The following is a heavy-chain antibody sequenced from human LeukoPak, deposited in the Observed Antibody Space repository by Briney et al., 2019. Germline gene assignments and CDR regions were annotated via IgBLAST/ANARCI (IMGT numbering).Heavy chain of an antibody. Sequence: ASVKVSCKASGYTFIDYYIHWVRQAPGQGLEWMGWINPNSGGTKYAQKFQGRVTMTRDTSISTAYMELSRLRSDDTAVYYCARVRDNSGGYSYASSFDYWGQGSLVTVSS. D-gene: IGHD5-18*01. CDR1: GYTFIDYY. CDR3: ARVRDNSGGYSYASSFDY. CDR2: INPNSGGT. V-gene: IGHV1-2*02. J-gene: IGHJ4*02.